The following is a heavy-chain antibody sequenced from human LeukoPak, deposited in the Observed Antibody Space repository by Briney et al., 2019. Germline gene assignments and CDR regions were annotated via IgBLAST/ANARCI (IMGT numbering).Heavy chain of an antibody. J-gene: IGHJ6*02. D-gene: IGHD6-19*01. V-gene: IGHV3-23*01. Sequence: GGSLRLSCAASGFTFSSYAMSWVRQAPGKGLEWVSAISGSGGRTYYADSVKGRFTISRDNSKNTPYLQMNSLRAEDTAVYYCAKVLGYSCGPGYYYGTDVRGQGTTVTVSS. CDR1: GFTFSSYA. CDR2: ISGSGGRT. CDR3: AKVLGYSCGPGYYYGTDV.